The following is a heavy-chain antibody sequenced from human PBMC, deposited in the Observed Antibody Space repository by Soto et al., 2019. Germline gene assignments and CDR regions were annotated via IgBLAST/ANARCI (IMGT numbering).Heavy chain of an antibody. D-gene: IGHD1-26*01. CDR1: GFTFSSYG. Sequence: QVQLVESGGGVVQPGRSLRLSCAASGFTFSSYGMHWVRQAPGKGLEWVAVISYDGSNKYYADSVKGRFTISRDNSKNTLYLQMNSLRAEDTAVYYCAKADGGGSYGPVDYWGQGTLVTVSS. V-gene: IGHV3-30*18. CDR2: ISYDGSNK. J-gene: IGHJ4*02. CDR3: AKADGGGSYGPVDY.